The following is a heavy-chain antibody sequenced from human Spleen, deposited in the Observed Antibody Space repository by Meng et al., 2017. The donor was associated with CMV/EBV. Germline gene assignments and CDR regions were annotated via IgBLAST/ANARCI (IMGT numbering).Heavy chain of an antibody. J-gene: IGHJ4*02. CDR2: IYYSGGYSGST. CDR3: ARQRDIVVVPGAIGFDY. CDR1: SYY. D-gene: IGHD2-2*01. V-gene: IGHV4-39*01. Sequence: SYYWGWIRQPPGKGLEWIGNIYYSGGYSGSTYYNPSLKSRVTISIDTSKNQFSLKLSSVTAADTAVYYCARQRDIVVVPGAIGFDYWGQGTLVTVSS.